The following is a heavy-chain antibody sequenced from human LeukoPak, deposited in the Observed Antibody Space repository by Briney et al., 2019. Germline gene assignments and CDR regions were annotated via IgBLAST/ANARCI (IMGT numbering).Heavy chain of an antibody. D-gene: IGHD6-13*01. CDR2: ISAYNGNT. CDR1: GYTFTSYG. V-gene: IGHV1-18*01. J-gene: IGHJ5*02. Sequence: GASVKVSCKASGYTFTSYGISWVRQAPGQGLEWMGWISAYNGNTNYAQKLQGRVTMTTDTSTSTAYMELRSLRSDDTAVYYCARVRNSSSDNWFDPWGQGTLVTVSS. CDR3: ARVRNSSSDNWFDP.